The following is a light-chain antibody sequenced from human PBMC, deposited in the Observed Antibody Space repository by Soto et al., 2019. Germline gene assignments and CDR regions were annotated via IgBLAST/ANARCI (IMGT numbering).Light chain of an antibody. J-gene: IGKJ1*01. CDR3: QQYGGSPET. CDR1: QTVASSY. V-gene: IGKV3-20*01. Sequence: EIVLTQSPGTLSLSPGERATLSCRASQTVASSYLAWYQQKPGQAPRLLIYGASRRATGIPDRFSGSVSGTDFTLTISRLEPEDFAVYHCQQYGGSPETFGQGTKVDIK. CDR2: GAS.